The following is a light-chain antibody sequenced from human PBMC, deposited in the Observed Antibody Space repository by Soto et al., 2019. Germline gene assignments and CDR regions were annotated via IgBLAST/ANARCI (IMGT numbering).Light chain of an antibody. V-gene: IGLV2-14*01. CDR1: SSDIGGYNY. J-gene: IGLJ1*01. CDR2: EVS. CDR3: SPYTSSSTLSV. Sequence: QSVLTQPASVSGSPGQSITISCAGTSSDIGGYNYVSWYQQHPGKAPKVMIYEVSNRPSGVSNRFSGSKSGNTASLTISGLQAEDEADYYCSPYTSSSTLSVCGSETKVTVL.